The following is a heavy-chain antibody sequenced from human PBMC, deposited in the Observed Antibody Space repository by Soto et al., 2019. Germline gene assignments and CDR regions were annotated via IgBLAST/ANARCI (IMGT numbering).Heavy chain of an antibody. J-gene: IGHJ4*02. CDR2: ISNDGSNK. CDR1: GFTFSSYS. CDR3: ARDRYSSSPSYYFDH. V-gene: IGHV3-30*03. D-gene: IGHD6-6*01. Sequence: GGSLRLSCAASGFTFSSYSMNWVRQAPGKGLEWVAVISNDGSNKYYADSVKGRFTISRDNSKNTLYLQMNSLRAEDTAVYYCARDRYSSSPSYYFDHWGQGTLVTVSS.